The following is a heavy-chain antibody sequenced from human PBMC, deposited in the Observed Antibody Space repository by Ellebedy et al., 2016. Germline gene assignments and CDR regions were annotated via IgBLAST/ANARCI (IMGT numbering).Heavy chain of an antibody. D-gene: IGHD1-14*01. J-gene: IGHJ4*02. V-gene: IGHV4-59*12. CDR1: GGSISSYY. CDR2: IYYSGST. Sequence: SETLSLTXTVSGGSISSYYWSWIRQPPGKGLEWIGYIYYSGSTNYNPSLKSRVTISVDTSKNQFSLKLSSVTAADTAVYYCARDHGRGNRAWSYWGQGTLVTVSS. CDR3: ARDHGRGNRAWSY.